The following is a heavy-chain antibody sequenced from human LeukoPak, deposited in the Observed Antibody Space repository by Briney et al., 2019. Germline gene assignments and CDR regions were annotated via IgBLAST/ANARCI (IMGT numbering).Heavy chain of an antibody. CDR3: ARARGSFPDAFDF. D-gene: IGHD1-26*01. Sequence: GASVKVSCKASGYTFTSYDINWVRQAPGQGLEWMGGILPIFGTAKYTQKFQGRVTITADESTSSVYMDLSSLMSGDTAVYYCARARGSFPDAFDFWGQGTMVIVSS. CDR2: ILPIFGTA. J-gene: IGHJ3*01. CDR1: GYTFTSYD. V-gene: IGHV1-69*13.